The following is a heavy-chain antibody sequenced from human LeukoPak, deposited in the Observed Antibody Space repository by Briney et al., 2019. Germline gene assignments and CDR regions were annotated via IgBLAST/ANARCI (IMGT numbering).Heavy chain of an antibody. Sequence: GGSLRLSCAASGFTFSGYWMSWVRQAPGKGLEWVANIKSDGSEKFYVDSVRGRFTISRDIAKNSVYLQMNSLTAEDAAVYYCARGGGYQRYWGQGTLVTVSS. CDR3: ARGGGYQRY. CDR1: GFTFSGYW. CDR2: IKSDGSEK. D-gene: IGHD3-22*01. J-gene: IGHJ4*02. V-gene: IGHV3-7*01.